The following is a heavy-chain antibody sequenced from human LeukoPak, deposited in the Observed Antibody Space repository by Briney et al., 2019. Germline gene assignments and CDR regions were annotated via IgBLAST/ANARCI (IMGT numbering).Heavy chain of an antibody. D-gene: IGHD5-18*01. CDR1: GYTFTTYY. J-gene: IGHJ6*03. CDR2: ITPSVGST. V-gene: IGHV1-46*01. Sequence: ASVKVSCKASGYTFTTYYMHWVRQAPGQGLEWMGIITPSVGSTSYAQKFQGRVTMTRDTSTSTVYMELSSLRSEDTAVYYCARDGEVASSYGYYYYYMDVWGKGTTVTVSS. CDR3: ARDGEVASSYGYYYYYMDV.